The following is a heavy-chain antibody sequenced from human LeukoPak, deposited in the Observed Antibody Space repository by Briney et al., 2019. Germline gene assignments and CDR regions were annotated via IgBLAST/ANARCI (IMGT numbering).Heavy chain of an antibody. V-gene: IGHV3-48*02. CDR3: ARVRPGYYFDY. CDR2: ISSSSAI. D-gene: IGHD3-9*01. CDR1: GFTFGSYA. J-gene: IGHJ4*02. Sequence: GGSLRLSCAASGFTFGSYAMSWVRQAPGKGLEEISYISSSSAIYYTDSVKGRFSISRDNAKNSLYLQMSSLRDEDTAVYYCARVRPGYYFDYWGQGTLVTVSS.